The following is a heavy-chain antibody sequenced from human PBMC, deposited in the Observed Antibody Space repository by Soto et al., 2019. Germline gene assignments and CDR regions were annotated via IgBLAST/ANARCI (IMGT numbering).Heavy chain of an antibody. CDR1: GFTFSGYS. CDR3: ARDIYSSGYYFYFDY. Sequence: GGSLRLSCAASGFTFSGYSMSWVRQAPGKGLEWVASISSSSSYIYYADSVKGRFTISRDNAKNSLYLQMNSLRAEDTAVYYCARDIYSSGYYFYFDYWGQGTLVTVSS. J-gene: IGHJ4*02. V-gene: IGHV3-21*01. CDR2: ISSSSSYI. D-gene: IGHD3-22*01.